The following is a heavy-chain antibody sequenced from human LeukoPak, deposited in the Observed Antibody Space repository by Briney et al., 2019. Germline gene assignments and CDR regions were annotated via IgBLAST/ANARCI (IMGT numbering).Heavy chain of an antibody. CDR1: GLTFSSYG. CDR2: IRYDGSNK. J-gene: IGHJ3*02. Sequence: GGSLRLSCAASGLTFSSYGMHWVRQAPGKGLEWVAFIRYDGSNKYYADSVKGRFTISRDSSKNTLYLQMNSLRAEDTAVYYCAKHRRIYYDSTDYHDAFDIWGQGTMVTVSS. D-gene: IGHD3-22*01. CDR3: AKHRRIYYDSTDYHDAFDI. V-gene: IGHV3-30*02.